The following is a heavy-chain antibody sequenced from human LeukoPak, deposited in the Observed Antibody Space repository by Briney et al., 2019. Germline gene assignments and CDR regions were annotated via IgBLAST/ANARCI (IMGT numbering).Heavy chain of an antibody. J-gene: IGHJ5*02. D-gene: IGHD2-15*01. Sequence: SETLSLTCAVYGGSFSVYYWTWIRQPPGKGLEWIGEINHNGDTNYNPSLKSRVTISVDTSKNQFSLKLSSVTAADTAVYYCARVRCSGGSCYPNWFDPWGQGTLVTVSS. CDR2: INHNGDT. CDR3: ARVRCSGGSCYPNWFDP. CDR1: GGSFSVYY. V-gene: IGHV4-34*01.